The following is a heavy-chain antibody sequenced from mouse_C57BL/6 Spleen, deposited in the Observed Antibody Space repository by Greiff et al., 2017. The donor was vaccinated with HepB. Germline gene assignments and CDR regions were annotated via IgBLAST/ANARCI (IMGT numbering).Heavy chain of an antibody. D-gene: IGHD2-3*01. CDR2: IWSGGST. Sequence: QVQLKESGPGLVQPSQSLSITCTVSGFSLTSYGVHWVRQSPGKGLEWLGVIWSGGSTDYNAAFISRLSISKDNSKSQVFFKMNSLQADDTAIYYCARTLDGYYFFFAYWGQGTLVTVSA. J-gene: IGHJ3*01. CDR1: GFSLTSYG. V-gene: IGHV2-2*01. CDR3: ARTLDGYYFFFAY.